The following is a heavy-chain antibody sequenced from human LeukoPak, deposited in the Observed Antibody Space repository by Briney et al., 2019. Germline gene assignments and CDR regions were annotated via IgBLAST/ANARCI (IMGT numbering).Heavy chain of an antibody. Sequence: GGSLRLSCAASGFIFSSYGMPWVRQAPGKGLEWVAFIRYDGSNKYYADSVKGRFTISRDNSKNTLYLQMNSLRAEDTAVYYCAKPRPGTAMAQGYWGQGTLVTVSS. J-gene: IGHJ4*02. D-gene: IGHD5-18*01. CDR2: IRYDGSNK. V-gene: IGHV3-30*02. CDR3: AKPRPGTAMAQGY. CDR1: GFIFSSYG.